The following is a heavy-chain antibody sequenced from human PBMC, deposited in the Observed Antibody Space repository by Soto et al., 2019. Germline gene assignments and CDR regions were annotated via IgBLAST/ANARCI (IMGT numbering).Heavy chain of an antibody. CDR2: IIPIFGTA. CDR1: GDTFSSYA. V-gene: IGHV1-69*13. D-gene: IGHD2-8*01. CDR3: ARGLGWGVLMVSHEQSGGMDV. Sequence: SVKVSCKASGDTFSSYAISWVRQAPGQGLEWMGGIIPIFGTANYAQKFQGRVTITADESTSTAYMELSSLRSEDTAVYYCARGLGWGVLMVSHEQSGGMDVWGQGTTVTVSS. J-gene: IGHJ6*02.